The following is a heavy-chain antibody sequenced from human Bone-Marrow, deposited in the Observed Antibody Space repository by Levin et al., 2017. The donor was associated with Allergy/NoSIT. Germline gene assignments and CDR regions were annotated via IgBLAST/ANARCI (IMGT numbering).Heavy chain of an antibody. Sequence: KASETLSLTCTVSGDSLSSGHYYWTWIRQPAGKGLEWIGRIYNSVSTHYNPSLKSRVTISEDASKNQFSLRLTSVTAADTALYYCARQKGGRYCSSSSCYTLDLWGQGTLVTVSS. CDR3: ARQKGGRYCSSSSCYTLDL. J-gene: IGHJ5*02. CDR2: IYNSVST. V-gene: IGHV4-61*02. CDR1: GDSLSSGHYY. D-gene: IGHD2-2*02.